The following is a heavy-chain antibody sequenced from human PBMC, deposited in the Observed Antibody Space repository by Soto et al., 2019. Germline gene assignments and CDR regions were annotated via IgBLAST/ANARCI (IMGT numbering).Heavy chain of an antibody. J-gene: IGHJ4*02. CDR1: GYTFTSYG. CDR2: ISAYNGNT. V-gene: IGHV1-18*01. CDR3: AKVYTPSTIFGVVIPRLDY. Sequence: ASVNVSCKASGYTFTSYGISWVRQAPGQGLEWMGWISAYNGNTNYAQKLQGRVTMTTDTSTSTAYMELRSLRAEDTAVYYCAKVYTPSTIFGVVIPRLDYWGQGTLVTVSS. D-gene: IGHD3-3*01.